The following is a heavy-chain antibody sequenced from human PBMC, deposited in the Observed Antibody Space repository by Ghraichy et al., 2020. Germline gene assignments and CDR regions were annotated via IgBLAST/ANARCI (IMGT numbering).Heavy chain of an antibody. J-gene: IGHJ3*02. V-gene: IGHV4-34*01. CDR2: INHSGST. CDR1: GGSFSGYY. CDR3: ARDAAYCGGDCYSDPDAFEI. Sequence: SETLSLTCAVYGGSFSGYYWSWIRQPPGKGLEWIGEINHSGSTNYNPSLKSRVTISVDTSKNQFSLKLSSVTTADTAVYYCARDAAYCGGDCYSDPDAFEIGGQGKRVTGSS. D-gene: IGHD2-21*02.